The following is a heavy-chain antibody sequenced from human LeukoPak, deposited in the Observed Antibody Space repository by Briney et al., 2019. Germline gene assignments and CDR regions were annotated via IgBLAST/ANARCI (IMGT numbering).Heavy chain of an antibody. CDR3: ARGDLSAARIHYFDY. J-gene: IGHJ4*02. Sequence: PSETLSLTCAVYGGSFSTYYWTWIRQPPGKGLEWIAEISYSGNTNYNPSLKSRVTISVDTSKNQFSLKLSSVTAADTAVYYCARGDLSAARIHYFDYWGQGTLVTVSS. V-gene: IGHV4-34*01. D-gene: IGHD6-6*01. CDR1: GGSFSTYY. CDR2: ISYSGNT.